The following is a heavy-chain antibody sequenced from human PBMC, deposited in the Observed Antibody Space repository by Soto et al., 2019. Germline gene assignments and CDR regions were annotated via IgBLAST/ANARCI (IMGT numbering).Heavy chain of an antibody. CDR1: GGTFSSYA. CDR2: IIPIFGTA. V-gene: IGHV1-69*01. Sequence: QVQLVQSGAEVKKPGSSVKVSCKASGGTFSSYAISWVRQAPGHGLEWMGGIIPIFGTANYAQKFQGRVTLTADESTSTAYMELSSLRSEDTAVYYCARDYSPHDYAHNWFDPWGQGTLVTVSS. J-gene: IGHJ5*02. D-gene: IGHD4-17*01. CDR3: ARDYSPHDYAHNWFDP.